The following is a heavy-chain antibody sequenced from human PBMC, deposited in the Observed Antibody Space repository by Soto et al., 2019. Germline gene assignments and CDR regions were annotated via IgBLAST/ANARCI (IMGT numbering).Heavy chain of an antibody. Sequence: ASVKVSCKASGYTFTSYGISWVRQAPGQGLEWMGWISAYNGNTNYAQKLQGRVTMTTDTSTSTAYMELRSLRSDDAAVYYCASVLIGIAVAGTLDYWGQGTLVTVSS. V-gene: IGHV1-18*04. CDR3: ASVLIGIAVAGTLDY. CDR2: ISAYNGNT. CDR1: GYTFTSYG. J-gene: IGHJ4*02. D-gene: IGHD6-19*01.